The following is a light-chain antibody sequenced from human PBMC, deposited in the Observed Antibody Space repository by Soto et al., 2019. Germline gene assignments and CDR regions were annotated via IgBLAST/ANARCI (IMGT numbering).Light chain of an antibody. J-gene: IGKJ1*01. CDR1: QSIRSN. Sequence: EIVMTQSPDTLSVSPGEGATLSCRVSQSIRSNLAWYQQRPGQAPRLLMYGASTRADGIPARFTGSGSGTEFTLTISSLQSEDFATYYCQHYNSYSEAFGQGTKVDIK. V-gene: IGKV3-15*01. CDR3: QHYNSYSEA. CDR2: GAS.